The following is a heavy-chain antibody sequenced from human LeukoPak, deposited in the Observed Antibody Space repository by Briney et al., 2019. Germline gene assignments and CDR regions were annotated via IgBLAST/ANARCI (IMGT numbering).Heavy chain of an antibody. CDR3: AKDAWFSTY. J-gene: IGHJ4*02. CDR1: GFTFSSHA. D-gene: IGHD3-10*01. Sequence: GGSLRLSCATSGFTFSSHAMTWVRQAPGKGLEWVSTISNTGGDTFYADSVKGRFTISRDNSKNTLYVQMSSLRAEDTAIYYCAKDAWFSTYWGQGTLVTVS. CDR2: ISNTGGDT. V-gene: IGHV3-23*01.